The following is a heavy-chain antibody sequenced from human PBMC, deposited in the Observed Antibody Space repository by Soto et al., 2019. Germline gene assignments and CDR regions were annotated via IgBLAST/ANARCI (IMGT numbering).Heavy chain of an antibody. Sequence: ASVKLSCKDSGYTYTSYGISWVRQAPGQGLEWMGWVNAYNGNTNYAQKFQGRVTMTTDTSTSTAYMELRSLRSDDTAVYYCAREAVSGRTGFDYWGQGTLVTVSS. D-gene: IGHD6-19*01. CDR2: VNAYNGNT. CDR3: AREAVSGRTGFDY. V-gene: IGHV1-18*01. J-gene: IGHJ4*02. CDR1: GYTYTSYG.